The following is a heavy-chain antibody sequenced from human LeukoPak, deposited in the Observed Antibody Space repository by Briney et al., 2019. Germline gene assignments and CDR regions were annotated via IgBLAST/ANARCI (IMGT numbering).Heavy chain of an antibody. CDR3: ARHILTGYYTSTGLGY. V-gene: IGHV4-34*01. D-gene: IGHD3-9*01. Sequence: PSETLSLTCAVYGGSFSGYYWSWIRQPPGKGLEWIGETNHSGTTKYNPSLESRVTISVDTSKNQFSLKLSSVTAADTAVYYCARHILTGYYTSTGLGYWGQGTLVTVSS. CDR1: GGSFSGYY. J-gene: IGHJ4*02. CDR2: TNHSGTT.